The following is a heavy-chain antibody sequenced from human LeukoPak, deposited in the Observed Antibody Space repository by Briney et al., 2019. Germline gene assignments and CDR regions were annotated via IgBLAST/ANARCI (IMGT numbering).Heavy chain of an antibody. Sequence: SETLSLTCTVSGGSISSGGYYWSWIRQHPGKGLEWIGYIYYSGSTYYNPSLRSRVTISVDTSKNQFSLKLSSVTAADTAVYYCARGYHGHYYDSSGSIDYRGQGTLVTVSS. V-gene: IGHV4-31*03. CDR1: GGSISSGGYY. J-gene: IGHJ4*02. CDR2: IYYSGST. CDR3: ARGYHGHYYDSSGSIDY. D-gene: IGHD3-22*01.